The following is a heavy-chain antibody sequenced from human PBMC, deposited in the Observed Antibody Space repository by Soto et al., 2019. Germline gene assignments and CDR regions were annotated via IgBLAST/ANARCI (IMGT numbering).Heavy chain of an antibody. CDR2: IDPSDSYT. CDR1: GYSFTSYW. Sequence: ESLKISCKGSGYSFTSYWIGWVRQMPGKGLEWMGKIDPSDSYTNYSPSFQGHVTISTDKSISTAYLQWSSLKASDTAIYYCARHFGMVATSSVDNWGHGTLVTVSS. J-gene: IGHJ4*01. CDR3: ARHFGMVATSSVDN. V-gene: IGHV5-10-1*01. D-gene: IGHD5-12*01.